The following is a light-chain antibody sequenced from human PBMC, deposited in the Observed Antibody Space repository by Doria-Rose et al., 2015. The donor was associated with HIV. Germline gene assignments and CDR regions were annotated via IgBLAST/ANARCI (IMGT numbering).Light chain of an antibody. CDR2: EVS. V-gene: IGLV2-23*02. CDR1: SSDVGSHNV. J-gene: IGLJ3*02. Sequence: QSALIQPASVSGFPGQSITISCTGTSSDVGSHNVVSWYQHHPGKAPKFMIYEVSKRPSGVSNRFSGSKSGNTASLTISGLQAEDEADYYCCSYAGRSTWVFGGGTKLTVL. CDR3: CSYAGRSTWV.